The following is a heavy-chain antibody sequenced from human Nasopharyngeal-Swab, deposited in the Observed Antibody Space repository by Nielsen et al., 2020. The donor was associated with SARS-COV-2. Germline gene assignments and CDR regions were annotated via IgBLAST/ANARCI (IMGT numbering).Heavy chain of an antibody. CDR1: GFTFSSYS. D-gene: IGHD3-3*01. V-gene: IGHV3-48*02. J-gene: IGHJ4*02. Sequence: ETLSLTCAASGFTFSSYSMNWVRQAPGEGLEWVSYISSSSSTIYYADSVKGRFTISRDNAKNSLYLQMNSLRDEDTAVYYCARERARFLEWLLYGTFDYWGQGTLVTVSS. CDR3: ARERARFLEWLLYGTFDY. CDR2: ISSSSSTI.